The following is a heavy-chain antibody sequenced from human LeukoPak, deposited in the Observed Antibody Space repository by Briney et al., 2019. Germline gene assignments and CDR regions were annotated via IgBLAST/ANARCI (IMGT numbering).Heavy chain of an antibody. CDR1: GGSISSYY. V-gene: IGHV4-59*12. Sequence: SETLSLTCTVSGGSISSYYWSWIRQPPGKGLEWIGYIYHSGSTYYNPSLKSRVTISVDRSKNQFSLKLSSVTAADTAVYYCARGAVVPAALDYWGQGTLVTVSS. J-gene: IGHJ4*02. D-gene: IGHD2-2*01. CDR2: IYHSGST. CDR3: ARGAVVPAALDY.